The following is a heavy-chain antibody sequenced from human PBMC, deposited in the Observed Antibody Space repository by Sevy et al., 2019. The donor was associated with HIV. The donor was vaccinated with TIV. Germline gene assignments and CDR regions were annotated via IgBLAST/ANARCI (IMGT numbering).Heavy chain of an antibody. CDR2: ISGSGGST. J-gene: IGHJ4*02. CDR1: GFTFSSYA. CDR3: AKDDRTVDTAMPVIPHFDY. D-gene: IGHD5-18*01. Sequence: GGYLRLSCAASGFTFSSYAMSWVRQAPGKGLEWVSAISGSGGSTYYADSVKGRFTISRDNSKNTLYLQMNSLRAEDTAVYYCAKDDRTVDTAMPVIPHFDYWGQGTLVTVSS. V-gene: IGHV3-23*01.